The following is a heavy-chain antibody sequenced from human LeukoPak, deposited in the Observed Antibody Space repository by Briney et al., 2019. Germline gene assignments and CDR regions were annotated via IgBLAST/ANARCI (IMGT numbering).Heavy chain of an antibody. CDR3: AKGDRGYSYGCSLDY. Sequence: GGSLRLSCAASGFTFSSYGMHWVCQAPGKGLEWVAFIRYDGSNKYYADSVKGRFTISRDNSKNTLYLQMNSLRAEDTAVYYCAKGDRGYSYGCSLDYWGQGTLVTVSS. V-gene: IGHV3-30*02. D-gene: IGHD5-18*01. CDR2: IRYDGSNK. J-gene: IGHJ4*02. CDR1: GFTFSSYG.